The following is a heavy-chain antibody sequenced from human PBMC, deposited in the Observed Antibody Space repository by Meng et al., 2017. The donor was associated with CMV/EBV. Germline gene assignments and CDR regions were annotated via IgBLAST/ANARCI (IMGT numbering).Heavy chain of an antibody. D-gene: IGHD3-10*01. V-gene: IGHV1-18*01. CDR2: ISAYNGNT. J-gene: IGHJ2*01. Sequence: GQVVLFGVGVKEPGTSWTGDFKAYGYTFNSYGISWVRQDPGQGLEWMGWISAYNGNTNYAQKHQGRVTMTTDTSTSTAYMELRSLRSDDTAVYYCARDPLFGGGGRFDLWGRGTLVTVSS. CDR1: GYTFNSYG. CDR3: ARDPLFGGGGRFDL.